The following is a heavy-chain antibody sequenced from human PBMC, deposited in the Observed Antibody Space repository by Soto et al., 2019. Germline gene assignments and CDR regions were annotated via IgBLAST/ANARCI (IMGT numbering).Heavy chain of an antibody. V-gene: IGHV4-30-4*01. CDR1: CGFISSGSHY. CDR2: IYYSGST. CDR3: ARVLAVVTAYDY. Sequence: SETLSLTCTVSCGFISSGSHYWSWIRQPPGKGLEWIGYIYYSGSTYYNPSLKSRVTISVDTSKNQFSLKLSSVTAADTAVYYCARVLAVVTAYDYWGQGTLVTVSS. D-gene: IGHD2-21*02. J-gene: IGHJ4*02.